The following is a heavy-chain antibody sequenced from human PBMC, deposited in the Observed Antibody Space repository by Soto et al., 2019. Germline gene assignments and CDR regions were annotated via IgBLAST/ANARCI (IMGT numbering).Heavy chain of an antibody. J-gene: IGHJ6*02. CDR1: GFSLSTSGVG. D-gene: IGHD2-15*01. Sequence: QITLKESGPTLVKPTQTLTLTCTFSGFSLSTSGVGVGWIRQPPGKALEWLALIYWDDDKRYSPSLKSRLTITKDTSKNXXVXTXXNMDPVDTATYYCAHSRVVAALSPKYYYYYYGMDVWGQGTTVTVSS. CDR2: IYWDDDK. V-gene: IGHV2-5*02. CDR3: AHSRVVAALSPKYYYYYYGMDV.